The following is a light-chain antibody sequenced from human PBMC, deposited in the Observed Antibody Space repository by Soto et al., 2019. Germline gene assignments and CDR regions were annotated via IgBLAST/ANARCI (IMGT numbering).Light chain of an antibody. CDR3: QQYDNSPGYT. J-gene: IGKJ2*01. CDR1: QSVSSRD. CDR2: ATS. Sequence: EIVLTQSPGTLSLSPGERATLSCRASQSVSSRDLAWYQQKPGQAPRLLIYATSSRSAGIPVRFSGSGSGTDFTLTISRLEPEDFAVYYCQQYDNSPGYTFGQGTKLEIK. V-gene: IGKV3-20*01.